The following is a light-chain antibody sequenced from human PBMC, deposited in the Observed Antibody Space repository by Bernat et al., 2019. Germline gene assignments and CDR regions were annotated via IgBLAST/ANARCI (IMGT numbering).Light chain of an antibody. CDR2: RNN. V-gene: IGLV10-54*01. J-gene: IGLJ3*02. Sequence: QAGLTQPPSVSKGLRQTATLTCTGNSNNVGNEGATWLQQHQGHPPKLLSYRNNNRPSGISERLSASRSGNTASLTIPGLQPEDEAEYYCSAWDSSLTAWVFGGGTKLTVL. CDR3: SAWDSSLTAWV. CDR1: SNNVGNEG.